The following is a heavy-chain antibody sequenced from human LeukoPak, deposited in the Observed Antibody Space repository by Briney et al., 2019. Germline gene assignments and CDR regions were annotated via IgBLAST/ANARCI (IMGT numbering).Heavy chain of an antibody. CDR3: ARRPDYGGTPTFDY. J-gene: IGHJ4*02. CDR1: GLTVSSNY. Sequence: GGSLRLSCAASGLTVSSNYMSWVRQAPGKGLEWVAGIYSGGSTYYAESVKGRFSISRDNSKNTLYLQMNSLRVEDTAVYYCARRPDYGGTPTFDYWGQGTLVTVSS. CDR2: IYSGGST. D-gene: IGHD4-23*01. V-gene: IGHV3-66*01.